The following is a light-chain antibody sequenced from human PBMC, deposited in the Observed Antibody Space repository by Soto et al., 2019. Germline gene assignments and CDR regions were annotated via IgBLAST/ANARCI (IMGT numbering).Light chain of an antibody. J-gene: IGLJ2*01. CDR3: CSFAGGATVL. CDR2: EGS. Sequence: QSALTQPASVSGSPGQSITISCTGTSNDIGGYNLVSWYQQHPGKAPRLIIYEGSKRPSGVSDRFSGSTSGNTASLTISALQAEDEAHYSCCSFAGGATVLFGGGTKLTVL. CDR1: SNDIGGYNL. V-gene: IGLV2-23*03.